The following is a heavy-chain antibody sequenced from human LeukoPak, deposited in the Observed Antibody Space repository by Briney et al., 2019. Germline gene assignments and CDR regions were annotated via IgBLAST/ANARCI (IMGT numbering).Heavy chain of an antibody. CDR3: ARVEAQWVESHWFDP. CDR1: GDSINSKSYY. J-gene: IGHJ5*02. V-gene: IGHV4-61*02. Sequence: PSETLSLTCTVSGDSINSKSYYWTWIRQPAGKGLEWIGRIYTTSGSTNYNPSLKSRVLISMDTSKNHISLRLNSVTAADTAVYYCARVEAQWVESHWFDPWGQGAQVTVSS. CDR2: IYTTSGST. D-gene: IGHD6-19*01.